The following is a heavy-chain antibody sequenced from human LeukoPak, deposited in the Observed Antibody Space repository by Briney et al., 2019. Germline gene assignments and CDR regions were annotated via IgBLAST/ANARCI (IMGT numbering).Heavy chain of an antibody. CDR1: GGSISSSSYY. V-gene: IGHV4-39*01. J-gene: IGHJ4*02. CDR2: IYYSGST. D-gene: IGHD6-19*01. Sequence: SETLSLNCTVSGGSISSSSYYWGWIRQPPGKGLEWIGSIYYSGSTYYSPSLKSRITISVDTSKNQFSLKMSSVTAADTALYYCTRQYSSGRGDFDYWGQGTLVTVSS. CDR3: TRQYSSGRGDFDY.